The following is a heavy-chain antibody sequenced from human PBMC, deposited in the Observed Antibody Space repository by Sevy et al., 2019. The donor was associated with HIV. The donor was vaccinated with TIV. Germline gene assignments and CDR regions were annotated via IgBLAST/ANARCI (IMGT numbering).Heavy chain of an antibody. Sequence: ASVKVSCKASGGIFRSNAISWVRQAPGQGLEWMGGIIAVFGTTHYPQKFQGRVTITADESRSTAYMELSSLKSEDTAVYYCARDKNYYVSGSFDYWGQGSQVTVSS. V-gene: IGHV1-69*13. J-gene: IGHJ4*01. CDR3: ARDKNYYVSGSFDY. CDR2: IIAVFGTT. CDR1: GGIFRSNA. D-gene: IGHD3-10*01.